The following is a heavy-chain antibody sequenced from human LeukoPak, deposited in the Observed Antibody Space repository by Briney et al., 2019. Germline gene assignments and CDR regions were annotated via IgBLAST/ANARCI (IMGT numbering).Heavy chain of an antibody. V-gene: IGHV3-9*01. CDR3: AKAQGRHYYGSGSYF. CDR2: ISWNSGSI. Sequence: GRSLRLSCAASGFTFDDYAMHWVRQAPGKGLEWVSGISWNSGSIGYADSVKGRFTISRDNAKNSLYLQMNSLRAEDTASYYCAKAQGRHYYGSGSYFWGQGTLVTVSS. D-gene: IGHD3-10*01. J-gene: IGHJ4*02. CDR1: GFTFDDYA.